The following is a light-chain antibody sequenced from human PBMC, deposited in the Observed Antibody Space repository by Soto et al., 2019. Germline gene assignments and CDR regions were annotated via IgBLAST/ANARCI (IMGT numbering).Light chain of an antibody. CDR3: QQLNSYPRT. V-gene: IGKV1-9*01. CDR1: QGISSY. J-gene: IGKJ2*01. Sequence: DIRMTQSPSFLSASVEDRVTITCRASQGISSYLAWYQQKPGKAPKLLIYAASTLQSGVPSRFSGSGSGTEFTLTISSLQPEDFATYYCQQLNSYPRTFGQGTKLEIK. CDR2: AAS.